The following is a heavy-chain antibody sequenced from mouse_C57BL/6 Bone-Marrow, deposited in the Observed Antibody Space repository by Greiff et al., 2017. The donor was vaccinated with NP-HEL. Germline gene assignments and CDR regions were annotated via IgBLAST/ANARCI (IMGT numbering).Heavy chain of an antibody. V-gene: IGHV5-15*01. CDR3: ARHGSSLAY. J-gene: IGHJ3*01. D-gene: IGHD1-1*01. CDR1: GFTFSDYG. Sequence: EVQLVVSGGGLVQPGGSLKLSCAASGFTFSDYGMAWVRQAPRKGPEWVAFISNLAYSIYYADTVTGRFTISRENAKNTLYLEMSSLRSEDTAMYYCARHGSSLAYWGEGTMVTVSA. CDR2: ISNLAYSI.